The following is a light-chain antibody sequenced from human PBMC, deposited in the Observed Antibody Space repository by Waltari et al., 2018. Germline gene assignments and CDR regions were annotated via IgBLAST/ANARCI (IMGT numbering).Light chain of an antibody. J-gene: IGKJ2*03. CDR2: WAS. CDR3: QHYYTTPPS. V-gene: IGKV4-1*01. Sequence: DFVMTQSPDSLAVSLGERATMTCKSSQSVLSRSTNKNYLAWYQQKPGKPPKLLIDWASTRQSGVPDRFSGGGSGTDFTLTISSLQAEDVAVYYCQHYYTTPPSFGQGTKVEI. CDR1: QSVLSRSTNKNY.